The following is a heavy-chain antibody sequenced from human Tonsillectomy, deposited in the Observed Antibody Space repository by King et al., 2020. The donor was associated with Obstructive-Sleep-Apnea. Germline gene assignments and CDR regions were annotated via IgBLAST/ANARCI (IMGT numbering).Heavy chain of an antibody. Sequence: VKLVESGGAVVQPGGSLRLSCAASGFIFDDYTMNWVRQPPGKGLEWVSLISWDGGATYYADSVKGRFTISRDNSKNSLYLQMNNLRTEDTALYYCAKGVGYYYYGMDVWGQGTTVTVSS. J-gene: IGHJ6*02. V-gene: IGHV3-43*01. CDR2: ISWDGGAT. CDR1: GFIFDDYT. CDR3: AKGVGYYYYGMDV. D-gene: IGHD1-26*01.